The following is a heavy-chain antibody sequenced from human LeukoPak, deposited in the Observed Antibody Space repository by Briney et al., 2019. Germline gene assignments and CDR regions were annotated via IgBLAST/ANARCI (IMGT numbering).Heavy chain of an antibody. J-gene: IGHJ3*01. CDR1: GGSISSSSYY. V-gene: IGHV4-39*01. CDR3: ASARGTYCSSSSCYTTPLAFDL. CDR2: IYYSGST. Sequence: MSSETLSLTCTVSGGSISSSSYYWGWIRQPPGKGLEWIGSIYYSGSTYYNSSLKSRVTISVDTSKNQFSLKLSSVTAADTAVYYCASARGTYCSSSSCYTTPLAFDLWGQGTMVTVSS. D-gene: IGHD2-2*02.